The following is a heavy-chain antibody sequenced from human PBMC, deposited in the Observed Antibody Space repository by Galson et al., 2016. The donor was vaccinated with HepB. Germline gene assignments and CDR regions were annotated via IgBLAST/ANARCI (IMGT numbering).Heavy chain of an antibody. CDR2: LCYTGSA. CDR3: SSRYYRDYYYFGMDV. CDR1: GGSISSSGYC. J-gene: IGHJ6*02. V-gene: IGHV4-39*01. D-gene: IGHD3-22*01. Sequence: SETLSLTCTVSGGSISSSGYCWGWIRQPPGKGLEWIGSLCYTGSAYYTPSLKSRVTISVDTSKNKFSLKLNSVTAADGKYYFDSSRYYRDYYYFGMDVWGQGTTVTVSS.